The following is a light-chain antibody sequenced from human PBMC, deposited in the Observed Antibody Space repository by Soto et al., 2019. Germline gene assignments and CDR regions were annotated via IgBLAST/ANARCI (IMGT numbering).Light chain of an antibody. Sequence: DLQMTQSPSTLSASVGDRVTITCRASQSINTWLAWYQQKPGIAPKLLIHDASSLESGVPSRFSGSGSGTEFTLTIRSLQPDDFATYYCQHEDYFFGGGTNVEIK. J-gene: IGKJ4*01. CDR3: QHEDYF. CDR1: QSINTW. V-gene: IGKV1-5*01. CDR2: DAS.